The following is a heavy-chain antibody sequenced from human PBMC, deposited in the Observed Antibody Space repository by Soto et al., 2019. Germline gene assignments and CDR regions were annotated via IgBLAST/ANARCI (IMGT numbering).Heavy chain of an antibody. CDR3: RYSYGYSTLYYYYGMDV. V-gene: IGHV1-69*13. D-gene: IGHD5-18*01. CDR2: IIPIFGTA. CDR1: GGTFSSYA. J-gene: IGHJ6*02. Sequence: SVKVSCKASGGTFSSYAISWVRQAPGQGLEWMGGIIPIFGTANYAQKFQGRVTITADESTSTAYMELSSLRSEDTAVYYCRYSYGYSTLYYYYGMDVWGQGTTVTVSS.